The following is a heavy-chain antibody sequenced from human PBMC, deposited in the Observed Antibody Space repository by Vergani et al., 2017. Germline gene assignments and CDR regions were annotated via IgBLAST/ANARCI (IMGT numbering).Heavy chain of an antibody. J-gene: IGHJ6*03. CDR1: GFTFDDYA. CDR3: AKDGFVGENYYYYMDV. Sequence: EVQLVESGGGLVQPGRSLRLSCAASGFTFDDYAMHWVRQAPGKGLEWVSGISWNSGSIGYADSVKGRFTISRDNAKNSLYLQMNSLRAEDTALYYCAKDGFVGENYYYYMDVWGKGTTVTVSS. D-gene: IGHD4-17*01. CDR2: ISWNSGSI. V-gene: IGHV3-9*01.